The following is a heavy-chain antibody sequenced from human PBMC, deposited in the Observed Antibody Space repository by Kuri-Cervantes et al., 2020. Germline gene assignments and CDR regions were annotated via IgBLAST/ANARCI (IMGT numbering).Heavy chain of an antibody. CDR1: GGTFSSYA. D-gene: IGHD6-19*01. Sequence: SVKVSCKASGGTFSSYAISWVRQAPGQGLEWMGGIIPIFGTANYAQKFQGRVTITRDTSASTAYMELSSLRSEDTAVYYCARGPLGSGWYKPDYWGQGALVTVSS. CDR2: IIPIFGTA. CDR3: ARGPLGSGWYKPDY. J-gene: IGHJ4*02. V-gene: IGHV1-69*05.